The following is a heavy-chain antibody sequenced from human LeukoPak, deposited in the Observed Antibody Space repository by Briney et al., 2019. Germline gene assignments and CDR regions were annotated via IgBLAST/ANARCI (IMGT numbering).Heavy chain of an antibody. Sequence: SETLSLTCTVSGGSISSHYWIWIRQPPGKGLEWIGYIYYSGSTNYNPSLKSRVNISVDTSKNQFSLKLSSVTAADTAVYYCASITIPNYYMDVWGKGTTVTVSS. V-gene: IGHV4-59*11. CDR2: IYYSGST. D-gene: IGHD3-3*01. CDR3: ASITIPNYYMDV. J-gene: IGHJ6*03. CDR1: GGSISSHY.